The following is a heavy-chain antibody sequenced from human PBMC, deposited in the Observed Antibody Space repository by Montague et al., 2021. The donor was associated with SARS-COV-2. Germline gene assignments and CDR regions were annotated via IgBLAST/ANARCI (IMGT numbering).Heavy chain of an antibody. Sequence: SLRLSCAASGFTFSSYWMSWVRQAPGKGLEWVANIKQDGSEKYYVDFVKGRFSISRDNAKNSLYLQMSSLRAEDTAMYYCTRLGWGYSDGLDYWGQGTLVTVSS. CDR2: IKQDGSEK. V-gene: IGHV3-7*01. D-gene: IGHD5-18*01. J-gene: IGHJ4*02. CDR1: GFTFSSYW. CDR3: TRLGWGYSDGLDY.